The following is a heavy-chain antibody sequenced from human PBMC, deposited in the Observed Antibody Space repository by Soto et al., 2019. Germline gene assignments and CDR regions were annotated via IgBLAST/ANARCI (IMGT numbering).Heavy chain of an antibody. CDR1: GFTFSNYG. CDR2: GSANNGHT. V-gene: IGHV1-18*01. D-gene: IGHD2-21*01. J-gene: IGHJ6*02. Sequence: ASVKASCKASGFTFSNYGLNWVRQAPGQWLEWMGWGSANNGHTNYAQNLQGRVSMTTDTSTSTAYMELRGLTFDDTAVYYCARDIASVTARHFFYYYAMEVWGQGTTVTVSS. CDR3: ARDIASVTARHFFYYYAMEV.